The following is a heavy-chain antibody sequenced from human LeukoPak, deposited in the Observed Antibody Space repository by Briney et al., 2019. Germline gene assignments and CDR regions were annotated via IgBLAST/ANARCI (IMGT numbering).Heavy chain of an antibody. V-gene: IGHV5-51*01. Sequence: GESLKISCKGSGYSFTSYWIGWVRQMPGKGLEWTGIIYPGDSDTRYSPSFQGQVTISADKSISTAYLQWSSLKASDTAMYYCARISRPYYDFWSGYYTGGYYYYGMDVWGQGTTVTVSS. D-gene: IGHD3-3*01. CDR3: ARISRPYYDFWSGYYTGGYYYYGMDV. CDR1: GYSFTSYW. J-gene: IGHJ6*02. CDR2: IYPGDSDT.